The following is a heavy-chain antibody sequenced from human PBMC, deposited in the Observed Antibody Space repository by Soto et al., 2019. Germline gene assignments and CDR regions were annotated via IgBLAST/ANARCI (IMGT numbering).Heavy chain of an antibody. Sequence: EVQLVESGGDLVQPGGALRLSCVASGFTFSDHYIDWVRQAPGKGLEWIGRSRNKAQSDTTVYAASVKGRFTLSRDDSKNSVYLQMSSLKTEDTAVYYCARVTKIGGTTFFDSWGQGTLVTVSS. CDR2: SRNKAQSDTT. CDR1: GFTFSDHY. CDR3: ARVTKIGGTTFFDS. V-gene: IGHV3-72*01. D-gene: IGHD1-7*01. J-gene: IGHJ4*02.